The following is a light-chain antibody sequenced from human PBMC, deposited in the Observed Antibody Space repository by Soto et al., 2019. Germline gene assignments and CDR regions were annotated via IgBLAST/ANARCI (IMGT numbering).Light chain of an antibody. CDR2: KAS. CDR1: QSISIW. J-gene: IGKJ1*01. CDR3: QQYNSYSWT. Sequence: DIQMTQSPSTLSASVGDRVSITCRASQSISIWLAWYQQKPGKAPKLLIYKASSLESGVPSRFSGSGSGTELTLTINSLQPDDFATYYCQQYNSYSWTFGQGTKVEIK. V-gene: IGKV1-5*03.